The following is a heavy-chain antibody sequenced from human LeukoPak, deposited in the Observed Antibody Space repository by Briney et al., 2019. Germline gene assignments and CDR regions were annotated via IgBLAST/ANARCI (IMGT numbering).Heavy chain of an antibody. V-gene: IGHV3-7*01. CDR2: INPDGNKK. CDR1: GFTFNTYV. D-gene: IGHD5-18*01. J-gene: IGHJ4*02. Sequence: GGSLRLSCVASGFTFNTYVRSWVRQPPGKGREGVASINPDGNKKYSADSVKGRFTISRDNAENSLYLQMNSLRVEDTAFYYCARDLAYSRLDYWGQGMLVTVSS. CDR3: ARDLAYSRLDY.